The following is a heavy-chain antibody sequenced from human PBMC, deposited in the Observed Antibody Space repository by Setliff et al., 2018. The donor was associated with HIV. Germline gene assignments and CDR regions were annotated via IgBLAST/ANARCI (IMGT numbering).Heavy chain of an antibody. V-gene: IGHV4-59*01. Sequence: PSETLSLTCTVSGGSINSYYWSWIRQPPGKGLEWIGYIYYSGNTDYNPSLKSRVTISVDTSKNQFSLKLTSVTAADTAVYFCARDRYGVPGDSWGQGIQVTVSS. CDR3: ARDRYGVPGDS. D-gene: IGHD3-16*02. J-gene: IGHJ5*01. CDR2: IYYSGNT. CDR1: GGSINSYY.